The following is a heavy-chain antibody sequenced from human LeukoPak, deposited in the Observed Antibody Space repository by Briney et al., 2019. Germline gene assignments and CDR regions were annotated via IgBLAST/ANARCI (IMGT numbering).Heavy chain of an antibody. CDR1: GFTFSNAW. Sequence: PGGSLRLSCAASGFTFSNAWMSWVRQAPGKGLEWVGRIKSKTDGGTTDYAAPVKGRFTISRDDSKNTLYLQMNSLRAEDTAVYYCARDHCSSTSCYFDYWGQGTLVTVSS. CDR2: IKSKTDGGTT. D-gene: IGHD2-2*01. V-gene: IGHV3-15*01. J-gene: IGHJ4*02. CDR3: ARDHCSSTSCYFDY.